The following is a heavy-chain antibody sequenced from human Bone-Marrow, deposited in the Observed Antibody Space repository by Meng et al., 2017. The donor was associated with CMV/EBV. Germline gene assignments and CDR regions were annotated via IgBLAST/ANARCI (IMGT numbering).Heavy chain of an antibody. CDR2: INPNNGNT. Sequence: ASVKVSCKASGYTFTGYYMHWVRQAPGQGLEWRGWINPNNGNTNYAPKLQGRVTTNTDKSTSTAYMELRSLRSDDRAVHYCARVPSYCSGGSCWQNGMDVWGQGTTVTVSS. CDR1: GYTFTGYY. J-gene: IGHJ6*02. D-gene: IGHD2-15*01. V-gene: IGHV1-18*04. CDR3: ARVPSYCSGGSCWQNGMDV.